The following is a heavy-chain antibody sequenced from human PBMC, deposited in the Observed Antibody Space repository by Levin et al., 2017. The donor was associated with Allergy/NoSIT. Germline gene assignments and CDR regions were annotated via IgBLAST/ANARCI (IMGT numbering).Heavy chain of an antibody. D-gene: IGHD3-16*01. V-gene: IGHV4-59*11. CDR1: GGSISSPY. Sequence: SPTLSLPCTVSGGSISSPYWNWIRQSPGKGLEWIGHVRESGTIYYNPSLKSRVFISVDRSKNQFSLKLNSVTAADTGVYYCVTGNDPRKTGVWDKGTTVTVSS. J-gene: IGHJ6*03. CDR3: VTGNDPRKTGV. CDR2: VRESGTI.